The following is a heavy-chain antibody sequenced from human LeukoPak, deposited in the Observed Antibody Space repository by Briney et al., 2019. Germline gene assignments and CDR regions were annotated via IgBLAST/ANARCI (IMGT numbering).Heavy chain of an antibody. CDR3: TRWDGFADY. Sequence: GGSLRLSCAASGFTFSSYSMNWVRQAPGKGLECLSGISGSSGNKYYADSVKGRFTIARHSSKNTMYLQMNSLRAEDTAIYYCTRWDGFADYWGKGPLVTVSS. J-gene: IGHJ4*02. CDR1: GFTFSSYS. CDR2: ISGSSGNK. D-gene: IGHD5-24*01. V-gene: IGHV3-23*01.